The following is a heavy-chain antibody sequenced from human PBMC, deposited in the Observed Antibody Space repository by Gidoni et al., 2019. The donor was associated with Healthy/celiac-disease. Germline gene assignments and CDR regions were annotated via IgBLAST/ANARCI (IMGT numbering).Heavy chain of an antibody. CDR3: ARHSNPYYYYGMDV. Sequence: EVQLVQSGAEGKQPWESLKISCQGSGYSFTSYWIGWARQMPGKVLEWMGIIYPGDSDTRYSPSCQGQVTISADKSISTAYLQWSSLKASDTAMYYCARHSNPYYYYGMDVWGQGTTVTVSS. CDR1: GYSFTSYW. V-gene: IGHV5-51*01. J-gene: IGHJ6*02. CDR2: IYPGDSDT.